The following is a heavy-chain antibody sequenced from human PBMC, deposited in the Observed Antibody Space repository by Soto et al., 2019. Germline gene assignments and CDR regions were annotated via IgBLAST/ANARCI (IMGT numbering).Heavy chain of an antibody. CDR2: IYHSGST. CDR1: GGSISSSNW. J-gene: IGHJ6*02. CDR3: ARVVGGYYYGMDV. V-gene: IGHV4-4*02. D-gene: IGHD2-2*01. Sequence: QVQLQESGPGLVKPSGTLSLTCAVSGGSISSSNWWSWVRQPPGKGLEWIGEIYHSGSTNYNPSLKGRVTILVDKSKNQLSLKLSSVTAADTAVYYCARVVGGYYYGMDVWGQGTTVTVSS.